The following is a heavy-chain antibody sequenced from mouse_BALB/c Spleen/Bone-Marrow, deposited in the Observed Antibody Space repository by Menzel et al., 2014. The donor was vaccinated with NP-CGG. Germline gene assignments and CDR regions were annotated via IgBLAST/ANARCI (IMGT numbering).Heavy chain of an antibody. J-gene: IGHJ4*01. CDR1: DYAFSTSW. CDR2: IYPGDGDT. CDR3: ARSDGYRAMDY. Sequence: VQLQQSGPELVKPGASVKISCKASDYAFSTSWMNWVKQRPGQGLEWISRIYPGDGDTYYNGKFKGKATLTADKSSSTAYVQLSSLTSVDSAVYFCARSDGYRAMDYWGQGTSVTVSS. D-gene: IGHD2-3*01. V-gene: IGHV1-82*01.